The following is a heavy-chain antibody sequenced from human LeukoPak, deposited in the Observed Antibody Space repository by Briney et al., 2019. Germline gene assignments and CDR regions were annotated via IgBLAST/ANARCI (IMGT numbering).Heavy chain of an antibody. CDR1: GFTLSSYA. CDR3: AKAPVTTCRGAFCYPFDY. CDR2: ISDTGNT. D-gene: IGHD2-15*01. V-gene: IGHV3-23*01. Sequence: GGSLRLSCAASGFTLSSYAMSWVRQAPGTGLERVSAISDTGNTYHADSVKGRFTISRDSSKNTLFLQMNRLRPEDAAVYYCAKAPVTTCRGAFCYPFDYWGLGTLVTVSS. J-gene: IGHJ4*02.